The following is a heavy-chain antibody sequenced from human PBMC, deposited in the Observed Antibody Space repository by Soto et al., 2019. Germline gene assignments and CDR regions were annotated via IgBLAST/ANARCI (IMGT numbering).Heavy chain of an antibody. D-gene: IGHD3-16*01. V-gene: IGHV5-51*01. CDR2: IYPGDSDT. J-gene: IGHJ6*02. Sequence: PGESLKISCKGSGYSFTSYWIGWVRQMPGKGLEWMGIIYPGDSDTRYSPYFQGQVTISADKSISTAYLQWSSLKASDTAIYYCARLPTRGRYYYYGMDVWGQGTTVTVSS. CDR1: GYSFTSYW. CDR3: ARLPTRGRYYYYGMDV.